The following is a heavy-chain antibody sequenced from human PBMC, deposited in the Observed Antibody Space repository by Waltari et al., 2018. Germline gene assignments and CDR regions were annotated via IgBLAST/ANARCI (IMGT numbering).Heavy chain of an antibody. Sequence: QVQLQQWGAGLLKPSETLSLTCAVYGGSFSGYYWSWIRQPPGKGLEWIGEINHSGSTNYNPSLKSRVTISVDTSKNQFSLKLSSVTAADTAVYYCARDIYSYGQNWFDPWGQGTLVTVSS. CDR1: GGSFSGYY. J-gene: IGHJ5*02. D-gene: IGHD5-18*01. V-gene: IGHV4-34*01. CDR3: ARDIYSYGQNWFDP. CDR2: INHSGST.